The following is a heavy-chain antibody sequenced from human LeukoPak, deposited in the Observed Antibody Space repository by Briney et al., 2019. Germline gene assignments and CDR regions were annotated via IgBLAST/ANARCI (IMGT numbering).Heavy chain of an antibody. D-gene: IGHD2-8*01. V-gene: IGHV3-30*04. CDR2: VSNDGRNK. CDR1: GFTFSTYA. J-gene: IGHJ4*02. CDR3: ARDPMADFDY. Sequence: GGSLRLSCAASGFTFSTYAMHWVRQAPGKGLEWVAVVSNDGRNKIYADSVKGRFTISRDNSKNTLFLQMNSLRTEDTAVYYCARDPMADFDYWGQGTLVTVSS.